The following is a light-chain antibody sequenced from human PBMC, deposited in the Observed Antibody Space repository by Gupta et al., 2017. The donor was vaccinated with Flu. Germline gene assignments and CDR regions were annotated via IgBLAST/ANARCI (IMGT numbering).Light chain of an antibody. CDR3: TSYTTSTTWV. V-gene: IGLV2-14*01. Sequence: QSALTQPASMSGSPGQSITISCTGTSSDIGNYNYVSWYQQHPGETPKVMIYEVTYRPSGVSSRFSGSKSGNTASLIISGLQAEDEADYYCTSYTTSTTWVFGGGTKLTVL. J-gene: IGLJ3*02. CDR2: EVT. CDR1: SSDIGNYNY.